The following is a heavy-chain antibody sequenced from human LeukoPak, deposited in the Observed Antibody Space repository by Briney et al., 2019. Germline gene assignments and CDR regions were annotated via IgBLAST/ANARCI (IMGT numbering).Heavy chain of an antibody. CDR2: VHLDGRT. J-gene: IGHJ4*02. D-gene: IGHD6-25*01. Sequence: SETLSLTCGVSGGSVSSTNWWTWIRQPPGKGLEWIGEVHLDGRTNFNPSLKSRLTMSVGLSENHVSLKLTSVTAADTAVYYCAREGGFYRPLDYSGQGTLVTVSS. CDR1: GGSVSSTNW. CDR3: AREGGFYRPLDY. V-gene: IGHV4-4*02.